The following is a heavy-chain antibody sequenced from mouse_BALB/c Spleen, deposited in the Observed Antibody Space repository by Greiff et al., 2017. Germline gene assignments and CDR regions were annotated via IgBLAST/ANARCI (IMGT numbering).Heavy chain of an antibody. CDR2: ISSGGSYT. D-gene: IGHD2-1*01. V-gene: IGHV5-6*01. J-gene: IGHJ4*01. Sequence: EVMLVESGGDLVKPGGSLKLSCAASGFTFSSYGMSWVRQTPDKRLEWVATISSGGSYTYYPDSVKGRFTISRDNAKNTLYLQMSSLKSEDTAMYYCARLVGNYVEDNWGQGTSVTVST. CDR3: ARLVGNYVEDN. CDR1: GFTFSSYG.